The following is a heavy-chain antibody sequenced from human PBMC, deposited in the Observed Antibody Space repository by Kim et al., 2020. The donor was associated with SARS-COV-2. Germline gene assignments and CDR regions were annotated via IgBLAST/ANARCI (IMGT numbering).Heavy chain of an antibody. V-gene: IGHV4-61*01. CDR2: IYYSGST. D-gene: IGHD3-10*01. CDR1: GGSVSSGSYY. CDR3: AGGSGSYYDTRFDY. J-gene: IGHJ4*02. Sequence: SETLSLTCTVSGGSVSSGSYYWSWIRQPPGKGLEWIGYIYYSGSTNYNPSLKSRVTISVDTPKNQFSLKLSSVTAADTAVYYCAGGSGSYYDTRFDYWGQGTLVTVSS.